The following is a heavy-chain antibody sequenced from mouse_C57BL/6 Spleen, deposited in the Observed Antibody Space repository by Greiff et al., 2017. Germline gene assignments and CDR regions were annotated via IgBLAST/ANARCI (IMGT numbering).Heavy chain of an antibody. V-gene: IGHV1-53*01. CDR2: INPSTGGT. J-gene: IGHJ2*02. CDR3: ASSTTVAAIDY. D-gene: IGHD1-1*01. Sequence: QVQLQQPGTELVKPGASVKLSCKASGYTFTSYGMHWVKQRPGQGLEWIGNINPSTGGTNYNEKFKSKATLTVDKSSSTAYMQLRSLTSEDSAFYSCASSTTVAAIDYWGQGTSLTVSS. CDR1: GYTFTSYG.